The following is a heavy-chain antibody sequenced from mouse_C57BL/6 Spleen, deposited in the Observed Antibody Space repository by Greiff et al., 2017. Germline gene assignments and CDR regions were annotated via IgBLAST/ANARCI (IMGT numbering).Heavy chain of an antibody. CDR3: ARADCYGSSYDWYFEV. CDR2: IGPNSGGT. V-gene: IGHV1-72*01. J-gene: IGHJ1*03. CDR1: GYTFTSYW. Sequence: QVQLQQPGAELVKPGASVKLSCKASGYTFTSYWMHWVKQRPGRGLEWIGRIGPNSGGTKYNEKFKSKATLTVDKPSSTAYMQLSSLTSEDSVVYYCARADCYGSSYDWYFEVWGTGTTVTVSS. D-gene: IGHD1-1*01.